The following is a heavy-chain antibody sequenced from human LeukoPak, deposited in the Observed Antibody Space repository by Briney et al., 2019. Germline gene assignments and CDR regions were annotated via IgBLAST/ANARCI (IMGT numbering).Heavy chain of an antibody. Sequence: SETLSLTCAVSGGSVSRGSYYWSWIRQPPGKGLEWIRYISYSGSTNYSPSLKSRVTISVDTSKNQFSLKLSSVTAADTAVYYCAREGGGSGSDLSWFDPWGQGTLVTVSS. CDR2: ISYSGST. V-gene: IGHV4-61*01. CDR3: AREGGGSGSDLSWFDP. CDR1: GGSVSRGSYY. J-gene: IGHJ5*02. D-gene: IGHD3-10*01.